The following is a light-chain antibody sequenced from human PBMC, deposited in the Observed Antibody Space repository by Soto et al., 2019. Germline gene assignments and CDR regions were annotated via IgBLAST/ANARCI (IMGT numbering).Light chain of an antibody. CDR3: QQYTSYSRA. CDR2: DAS. V-gene: IGKV1-5*01. CDR1: QSISHF. J-gene: IGKJ1*01. Sequence: DIQVTQSPSTLSASVGDRVTITCRASQSISHFLAWYQQKPGKVPKLLIYDASNLGSGVPSRFSGSGSGTDFTLTISGLQPDDFTTYYCQQYTSYSRAFGQGTKVDLK.